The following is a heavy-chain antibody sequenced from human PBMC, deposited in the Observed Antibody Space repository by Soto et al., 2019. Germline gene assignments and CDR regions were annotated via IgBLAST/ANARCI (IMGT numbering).Heavy chain of an antibody. CDR1: GGSFSDLY. J-gene: IGHJ4*02. CDR2: INHSGST. Sequence: SETLSLTCAVYGGSFSDLYWSWIRQPPGKGLEWIGEINHSGSTNYNPSLKSRVTISVDTSKNTLYLQMNSLRADDTAVYYCARNIDGVDYWGQGTLVPVSP. V-gene: IGHV4-34*01. CDR3: ARNIDGVDY.